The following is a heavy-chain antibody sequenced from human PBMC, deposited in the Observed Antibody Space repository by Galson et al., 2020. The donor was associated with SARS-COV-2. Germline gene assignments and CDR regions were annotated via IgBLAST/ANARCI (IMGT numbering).Heavy chain of an antibody. CDR1: GYTFTSYG. Sequence: ASVKVSCKASGYTFTSYGISWVRPAPGQGLEWMGCISAYNGNTNYAHKLQGRVTLTTDTSTSTAYMELRSLRSDDTGVYYCAREVVNAAKLYCSSTSCSRYYFDYWGQGTLVTVSS. CDR2: ISAYNGNT. CDR3: AREVVNAAKLYCSSTSCSRYYFDY. J-gene: IGHJ4*02. D-gene: IGHD2-2*01. V-gene: IGHV1-18*04.